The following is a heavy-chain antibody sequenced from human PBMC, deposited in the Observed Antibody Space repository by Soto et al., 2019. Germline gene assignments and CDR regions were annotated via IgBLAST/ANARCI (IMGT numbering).Heavy chain of an antibody. CDR2: ISPDGSDV. CDR1: GFPFTNYW. Sequence: PGGSLRLSCAASGFPFTNYWMNWVRQTPGKGLMWVSRISPDGSDVGYAGSVEGRFTVSRDNAKNTLYLQMHSLRAEDTAMYYCACWGHIVPVAPSDFDRWGQGTLVIVYS. D-gene: IGHD2-8*02. V-gene: IGHV3-74*01. CDR3: ACWGHIVPVAPSDFDR. J-gene: IGHJ4*02.